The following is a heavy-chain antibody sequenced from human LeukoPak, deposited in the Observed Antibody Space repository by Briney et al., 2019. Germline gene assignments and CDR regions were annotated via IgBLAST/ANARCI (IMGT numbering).Heavy chain of an antibody. CDR3: ARRGGRWKFNYFDC. J-gene: IGHJ4*02. CDR2: VSKTGNT. Sequence: SETLTLTFTLAAPSLTTPDAASVRQPPGKGLEWIGFVSKTGNTNYNASLKGRPTISVDKTTNTFFLMMICVTAAEAAVVFSARRGGRWKFNYFDCWGQGTLVTVSS. CDR1: AAPSLTTP. D-gene: IGHD2-15*01. V-gene: IGHV4-59*08.